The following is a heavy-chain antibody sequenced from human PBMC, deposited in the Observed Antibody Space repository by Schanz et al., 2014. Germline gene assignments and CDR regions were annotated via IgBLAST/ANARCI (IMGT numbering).Heavy chain of an antibody. V-gene: IGHV4-28*07. J-gene: IGHJ3*02. Sequence: QVQLQESGPGLVKPSDTLSLTCAVSGYSINTSDWWGWIRQPPGKGLEWIGYIYYSGSTYYNPPLKSRVTMSVDTSKNQFSLKLRSVTAVDTAVYYCASKGLTTDAFDIWGQGTMVTVSS. CDR3: ASKGLTTDAFDI. D-gene: IGHD2-8*01. CDR2: IYYSGST. CDR1: GYSINTSDW.